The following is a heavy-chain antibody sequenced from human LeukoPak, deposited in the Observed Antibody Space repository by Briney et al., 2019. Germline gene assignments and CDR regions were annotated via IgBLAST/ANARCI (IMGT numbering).Heavy chain of an antibody. V-gene: IGHV3-7*01. D-gene: IGHD6-19*01. CDR2: INQDGSEK. CDR1: EFPFNGYW. CDR3: ARAVAVHFDY. Sequence: GGSLRLSCAASEFPFNGYWMSWVRQAPGKGLECVANINQDGSEKYYVDSVRGRFTISRDNAKNSLYLQMNSLRAEDTAVYYCARAVAVHFDYWGQGTLVTVSS. J-gene: IGHJ4*02.